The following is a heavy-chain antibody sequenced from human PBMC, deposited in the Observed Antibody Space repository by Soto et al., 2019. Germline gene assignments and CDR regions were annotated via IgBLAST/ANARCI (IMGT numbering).Heavy chain of an antibody. Sequence: QVQLQESGPGLVKPSETLSLTCTVSGGSISSYYWSWIRQPPGKGLEWIGYIYYSGSTNYNPSLTSRVTISVDTSKNQFSLKLSSVTAADTAVYYCARPYYYGSGSYLDVWGKGTTVTVSS. D-gene: IGHD3-10*01. V-gene: IGHV4-59*08. CDR3: ARPYYYGSGSYLDV. CDR1: GGSISSYY. CDR2: IYYSGST. J-gene: IGHJ6*03.